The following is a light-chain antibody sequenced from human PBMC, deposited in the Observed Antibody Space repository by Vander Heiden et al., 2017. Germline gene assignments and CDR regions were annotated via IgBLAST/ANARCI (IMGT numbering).Light chain of an antibody. CDR2: DAS. Sequence: SVGDRVTITCQASQDISNYLNWYQQKPGKTPKLLIYDASNLETGVPSRFSGSGYGTDFTFTSSSRQPEDIATYYWQQDNNPLSFGQGTTVEIK. V-gene: IGKV1-33*01. J-gene: IGKJ1*01. CDR3: QQDNNPLS. CDR1: QDISNY.